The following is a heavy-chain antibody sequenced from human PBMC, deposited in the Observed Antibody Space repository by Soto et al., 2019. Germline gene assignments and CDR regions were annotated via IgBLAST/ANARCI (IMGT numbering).Heavy chain of an antibody. CDR1: GGSISSSSYY. CDR3: ARQGEGLGYGMDV. J-gene: IGHJ6*02. CDR2: IYYSGST. Sequence: SETLSLTCTVSGGSISSSSYYWGWIRQPPGKGLEWIGSIYYSGSTYYNPSLKSRVTISVDTSKNQFSLKLSSVTAADTAVYYCARQGEGLGYGMDVWGQGTTVTVSS. D-gene: IGHD6-6*01. V-gene: IGHV4-39*01.